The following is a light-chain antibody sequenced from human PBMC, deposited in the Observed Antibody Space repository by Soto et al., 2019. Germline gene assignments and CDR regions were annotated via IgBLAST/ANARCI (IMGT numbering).Light chain of an antibody. V-gene: IGKV1-5*03. Sequence: DIQMTQSPSTLSASVGDRVTITCRASQSISSWLDWYQQRPGKAPKLLIYKASNLESGVPSRFSGSGSGTELTLTISSLHPDDFATYYCQHYYTYPWTFGPGTKVEIK. CDR1: QSISSW. J-gene: IGKJ1*01. CDR2: KAS. CDR3: QHYYTYPWT.